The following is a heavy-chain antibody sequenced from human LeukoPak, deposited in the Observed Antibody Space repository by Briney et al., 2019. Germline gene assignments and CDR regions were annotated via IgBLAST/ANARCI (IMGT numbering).Heavy chain of an antibody. J-gene: IGHJ6*03. CDR3: ARYYYDSSGYYNYYYYYMDV. Sequence: GASVKVSCKASGYTFTGYYMHWVRQAPGQGLEWMGWINPNSGGTNYAQKFQGRVTMTRDTSISTAYMELRSLRSDDTAVYYCARYYYDSSGYYNYYYYYMDVWGKGTTVTVSS. CDR1: GYTFTGYY. CDR2: INPNSGGT. V-gene: IGHV1-2*02. D-gene: IGHD3-22*01.